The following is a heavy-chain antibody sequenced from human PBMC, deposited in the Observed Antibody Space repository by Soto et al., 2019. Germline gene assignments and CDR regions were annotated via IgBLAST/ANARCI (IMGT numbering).Heavy chain of an antibody. CDR1: GYTFTSYY. CDR3: ARAPVLTGTAGWEYFDY. V-gene: IGHV1-46*01. Sequence: ASVKVSCKASGYTFTSYYMHWVRQAPGQGLEWMGIINPSGGSTSYAQKFQGRVTMTRDTSTSTVYMELSSLRSEDTAVYYCARAPVLTGTAGWEYFDYWGQGTLVTVSS. CDR2: INPSGGST. J-gene: IGHJ4*02. D-gene: IGHD1-20*01.